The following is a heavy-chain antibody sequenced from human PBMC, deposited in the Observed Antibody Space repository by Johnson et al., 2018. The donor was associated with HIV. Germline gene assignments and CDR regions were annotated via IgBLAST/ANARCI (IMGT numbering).Heavy chain of an antibody. V-gene: IGHV3-30*18. CDR2: ISYDGSNK. J-gene: IGHJ3*02. CDR3: AKDYGAFDI. CDR1: GFTFSSYG. D-gene: IGHD3-10*01. Sequence: VQLVESGGGVVQPGRSLRLSCAASGFTFSSYGMHWVRQAPGKGLEWVAVISYDGSNKYYADSVKGRFTISRDNSKNTLYLQMNSLRAEDTAVYYCAKDYGAFDIWGQGTMVTVSS.